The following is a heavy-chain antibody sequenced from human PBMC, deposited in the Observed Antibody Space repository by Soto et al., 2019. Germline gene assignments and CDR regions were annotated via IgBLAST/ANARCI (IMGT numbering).Heavy chain of an antibody. Sequence: SGPTLVKPTQTLTLTCTFSGFSLSTSGVGVGWIRQPPGKALEWLALIYWDDDKRYSPSLKSRLTITKDTSKNQVVLTMTNMDPVDTATYYCAHRKAAAAPKIYYFDYWGQGTLVTVSS. CDR3: AHRKAAAAPKIYYFDY. D-gene: IGHD6-13*01. CDR2: IYWDDDK. CDR1: GFSLSTSGVG. V-gene: IGHV2-5*02. J-gene: IGHJ4*02.